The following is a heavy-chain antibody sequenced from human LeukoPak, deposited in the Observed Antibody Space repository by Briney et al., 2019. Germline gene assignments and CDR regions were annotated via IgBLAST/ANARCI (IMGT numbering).Heavy chain of an antibody. D-gene: IGHD2-2*01. CDR2: IYYGGST. CDR1: GGSISSYY. J-gene: IGHJ4*02. V-gene: IGHV4-59*01. Sequence: SETLSLTCTVSGGSISSYYWSWIRQPPGKGLEWIGYIYYGGSTNYNPSLKSRVTISVDTSKNQFSLKLSSVTAADTAVYYCARDGSTSRWGQGTLVTVSS. CDR3: ARDGSTSR.